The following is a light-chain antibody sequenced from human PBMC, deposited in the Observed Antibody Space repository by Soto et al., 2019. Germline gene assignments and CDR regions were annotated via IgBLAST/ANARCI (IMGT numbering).Light chain of an antibody. CDR2: SDD. CDR3: ATWDNSLSGWL. V-gene: IGLV1-44*01. Sequence: QSILTQTPSASGTPGQTITISCSGATSNIGSNPVGWFQQLPGTAPRLLIYSDDQRPSGVPDRISGSKSGTSASLATRGLQSEDQADYYCATWDNSLSGWLFGGGTKLPS. J-gene: IGLJ3*02. CDR1: TSNIGSNP.